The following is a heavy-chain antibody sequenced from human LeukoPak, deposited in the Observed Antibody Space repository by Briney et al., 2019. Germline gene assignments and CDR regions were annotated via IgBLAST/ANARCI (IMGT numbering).Heavy chain of an antibody. D-gene: IGHD5-18*01. Sequence: VASVKVSCKASGGTFSSYAISWVRQAPGQGLEWMGGIIPIFGTANYAQKFQGRVTITADESTSTAYMELSSLRSEDTAVYYCARDPGYSYGQSDAFDIWGQGTMVTVSS. CDR3: ARDPGYSYGQSDAFDI. CDR2: IIPIFGTA. J-gene: IGHJ3*02. V-gene: IGHV1-69*13. CDR1: GGTFSSYA.